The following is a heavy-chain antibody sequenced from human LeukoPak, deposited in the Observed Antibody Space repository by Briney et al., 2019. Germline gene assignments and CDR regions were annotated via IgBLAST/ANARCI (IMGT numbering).Heavy chain of an antibody. CDR1: GGSISSYY. Sequence: PSETLSLTRTVSGGSISSYYWSWIRQPPGKGLEWIGYIYTSGSTNYNPSLKSRVTISVDPSKNQFSLKLSSVIAADTALYYWARRAGCSPLHYYMDVWGKGTTVTVSS. J-gene: IGHJ6*03. D-gene: IGHD2-15*01. CDR2: IYTSGST. V-gene: IGHV4-4*09. CDR3: ARRAGCSPLHYYMDV.